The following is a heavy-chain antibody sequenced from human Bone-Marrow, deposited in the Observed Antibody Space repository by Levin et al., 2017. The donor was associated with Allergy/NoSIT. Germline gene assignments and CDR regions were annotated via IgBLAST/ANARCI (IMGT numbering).Heavy chain of an antibody. CDR1: GGSISSAGYY. Sequence: SQTLSLTCTVSGGSISSAGYYWSWIRQHPEKGLEWIGYLYYIGSTYYNPSLKSRVTISGDTSKNQFSLKLTSVTAADTAVYYCAREGGHNVVVPAGAFDIWGQGTRVTVSS. D-gene: IGHD2-2*01. J-gene: IGHJ3*02. V-gene: IGHV4-31*03. CDR3: AREGGHNVVVPAGAFDI. CDR2: LYYIGST.